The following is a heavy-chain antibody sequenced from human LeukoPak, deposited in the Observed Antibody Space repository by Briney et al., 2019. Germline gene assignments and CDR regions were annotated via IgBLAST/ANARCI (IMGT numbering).Heavy chain of an antibody. J-gene: IGHJ4*02. Sequence: SETLSLTCTVSGGSISSGSYYWNWIRQPPGKGLEWIGYIYYSGSTSYNPSLKSRVTISVDTSKKQFSLKLSSVTAADTAVYYCARGEGSGSYYSYFDYWGQGTLVTVSS. D-gene: IGHD1-26*01. CDR2: IYYSGST. V-gene: IGHV4-61*01. CDR1: GGSISSGSYY. CDR3: ARGEGSGSYYSYFDY.